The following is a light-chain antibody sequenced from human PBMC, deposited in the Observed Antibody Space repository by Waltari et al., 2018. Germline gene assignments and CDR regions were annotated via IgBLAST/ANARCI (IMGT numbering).Light chain of an antibody. CDR3: SSYAGSSKGV. J-gene: IGLJ2*01. Sequence: SALTQPASVSGSPGQSITISCTGTSSDVGTYNRVFWYQQHPGKAPKLMIYAVSKRPSGVSDRFSGSKSGDMASLTISGLQPEDEAEYFCSSYAGSSKGVFGGGTKVTVL. CDR2: AVS. V-gene: IGLV2-23*02. CDR1: SSDVGTYNR.